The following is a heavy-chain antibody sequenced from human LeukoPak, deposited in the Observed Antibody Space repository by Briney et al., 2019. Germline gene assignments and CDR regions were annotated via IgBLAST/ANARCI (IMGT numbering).Heavy chain of an antibody. Sequence: SESLSLTCTVPVGSISSDYWSWIRQPPGRGRWWIGYIYYSGSTNSNPSLKRRVPISIATSKNKFSLNLRSVTAADTAVYYCARMGYYDSTFLWWGQGTLVTVSS. CDR3: ARMGYYDSTFLW. CDR2: IYYSGST. CDR1: VGSISSDY. D-gene: IGHD3-22*01. V-gene: IGHV4-59*01. J-gene: IGHJ4*02.